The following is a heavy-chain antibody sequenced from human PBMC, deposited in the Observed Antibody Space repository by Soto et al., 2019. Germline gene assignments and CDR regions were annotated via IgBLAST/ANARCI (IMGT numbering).Heavy chain of an antibody. Sequence: EVQLLESGGGLVQPGGSLRLSCAASGVTFYSYAMTWVRQAPGKGLEWISAISGSGGATYYADSVKGRFTISRDNSKNTLYLQMNSLRAEDTAVYYCAKAGGIVATIYSISSAFDIWGQGTMVTVSS. V-gene: IGHV3-23*01. CDR3: AKAGGIVATIYSISSAFDI. CDR2: ISGSGGAT. J-gene: IGHJ3*02. D-gene: IGHD5-12*01. CDR1: GVTFYSYA.